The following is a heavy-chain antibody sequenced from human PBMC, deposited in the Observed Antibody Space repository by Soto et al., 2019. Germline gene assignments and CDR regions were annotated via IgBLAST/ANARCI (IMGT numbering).Heavy chain of an antibody. V-gene: IGHV3-23*01. CDR2: ISGSGRSS. J-gene: IGHJ4*02. CDR1: GFTFNTFA. Sequence: DVQVLESGGGLVQPGGSLRLSCAASGFTFNTFAMNWVRQAPGKGLEWVSAISGSGRSSYYADSLKGRFTISRDNSKNMVYLQMDSLRADDTAIYYCAKDQDTFLRPAVGADFWGQRPLVTVSS. D-gene: IGHD6-13*01. CDR3: AKDQDTFLRPAVGADF.